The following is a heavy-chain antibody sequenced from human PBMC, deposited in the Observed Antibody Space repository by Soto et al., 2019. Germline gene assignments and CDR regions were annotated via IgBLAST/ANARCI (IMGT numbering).Heavy chain of an antibody. J-gene: IGHJ3*02. Sequence: SVKVSCKASGFTFTSSAMQWVRQARGQRLEWIGWIVVGSGNTNYAQKFQERVTITRDMSTSTAYMELSSLRSEDTAVYYCAAASPGGSYAFDIWGQGTMVTVSS. V-gene: IGHV1-58*02. CDR2: IVVGSGNT. CDR3: AAASPGGSYAFDI. CDR1: GFTFTSSA. D-gene: IGHD1-26*01.